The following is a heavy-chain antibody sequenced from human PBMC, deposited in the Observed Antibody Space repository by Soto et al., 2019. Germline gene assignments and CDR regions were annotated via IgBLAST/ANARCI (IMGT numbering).Heavy chain of an antibody. CDR1: GFTFSNAW. CDR3: TTARIQLWSGRAYYGMDV. D-gene: IGHD5-18*01. V-gene: IGHV3-15*01. Sequence: VGSLRLSCAASGFTFSNAWMSWVRQAPGKGLEWVGRIKSKTDGGTTDYAAPVKGRFTISRDDSKNTLYLQMNSLKTEDTAVYYCTTARIQLWSGRAYYGMDVWGQGTTVTVSS. CDR2: IKSKTDGGTT. J-gene: IGHJ6*02.